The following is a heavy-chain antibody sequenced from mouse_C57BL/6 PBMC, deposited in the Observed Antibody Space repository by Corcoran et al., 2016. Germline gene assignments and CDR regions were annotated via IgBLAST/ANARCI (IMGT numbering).Heavy chain of an antibody. CDR2: INPNNGGT. J-gene: IGHJ4*01. CDR1: GYTFTDYY. V-gene: IGHV1-26*01. D-gene: IGHD2-5*01. CDR3: ARSGYSNYLGMDY. Sequence: EVQLQQSGPELVKPGASVKISCKASGYTFTDYYMNWVKQSHGKSLEWIGDINPNNGGTSYNQKFKGKATLTVDKSSSTAYMELRSLTSEDSAVYYCARSGYSNYLGMDYWGQGTSVTVSS.